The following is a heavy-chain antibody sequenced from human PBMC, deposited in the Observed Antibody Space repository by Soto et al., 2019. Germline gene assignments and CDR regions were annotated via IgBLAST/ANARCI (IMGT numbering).Heavy chain of an antibody. CDR2: TNYIGSS. CDR3: ARGGGYHDH. Sequence: SQTLSLANTVSGDFLSTYFCYWIWQPPGKGLEWFVYTNYIGSSTYNPSLKSRATISVDTSKNQFSLKLTFVTAADTAVYYCARGGGYHDHWGQGNVVTVSS. D-gene: IGHD1-26*01. V-gene: IGHV4-59*01. J-gene: IGHJ4*02. CDR1: GDFLSTYF.